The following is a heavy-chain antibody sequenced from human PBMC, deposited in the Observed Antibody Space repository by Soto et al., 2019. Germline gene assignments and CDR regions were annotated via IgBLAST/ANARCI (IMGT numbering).Heavy chain of an antibody. D-gene: IGHD3-22*01. CDR2: IYYSGIT. CDR3: ASLSAGYYYDSSGYYFDY. Sequence: SETLSLTWTVSGGSISSGGYYWSWIRQHPGKGLEWIGYIYYSGITYDDPSLNSRVTKSVEKSEYQFSLKLSSVTAADTAVYYCASLSAGYYYDSSGYYFDYWGQGILVTVSS. CDR1: GGSISSGGYY. V-gene: IGHV4-31*02. J-gene: IGHJ4*02.